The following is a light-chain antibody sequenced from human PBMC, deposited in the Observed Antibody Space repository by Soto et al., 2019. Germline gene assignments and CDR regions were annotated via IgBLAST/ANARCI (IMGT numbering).Light chain of an antibody. V-gene: IGKV1-5*03. CDR2: KAS. CDR3: QQYNTYVT. CDR1: QSINSW. Sequence: DIQMTQSPSTLSASVGDRVTITCRASQSINSWLAWYQQKPGKAPKLLIYKASSLESGVPSRFSGSVSGTEFTLTISSLQSDDFATYYCQQYNTYVTFGGGTKVEIK. J-gene: IGKJ4*01.